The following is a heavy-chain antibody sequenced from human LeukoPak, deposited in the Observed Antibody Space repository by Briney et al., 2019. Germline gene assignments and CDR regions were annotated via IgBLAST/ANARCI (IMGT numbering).Heavy chain of an antibody. J-gene: IGHJ4*02. V-gene: IGHV1-2*02. CDR3: ATGITMVRGVICD. CDR1: GYTFTGYY. Sequence: ASVKVSCKASGYTFTGYYVHWVRQAPGQGLEWMGWINPNSGGTNYAQKFQGRVTVTRDTSISTAYMELSRLRSDDTAVYYCATGITMVRGVICDWGQGTLVTVSS. CDR2: INPNSGGT. D-gene: IGHD3-10*01.